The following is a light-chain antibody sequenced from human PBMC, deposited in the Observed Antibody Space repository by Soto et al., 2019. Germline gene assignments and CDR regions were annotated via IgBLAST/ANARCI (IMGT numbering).Light chain of an antibody. Sequence: IQLTQSPSSLSASLGDSVTITCRASQGISRYLAWYQQKPGRAPKLLISAASTLQSGVPSRFSGSGSGTDFTLSISSLQPDDFATYYCQQYNSYPITFGQGTRLEIK. CDR3: QQYNSYPIT. V-gene: IGKV1-9*01. CDR1: QGISRY. J-gene: IGKJ5*01. CDR2: AAS.